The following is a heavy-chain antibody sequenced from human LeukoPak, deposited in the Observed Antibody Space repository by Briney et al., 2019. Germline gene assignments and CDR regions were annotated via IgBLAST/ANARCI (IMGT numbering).Heavy chain of an antibody. Sequence: SVKVSCKASGGTFSSYAISCVRQAPGQGLEWMGRIIPILGIANYAQKFQGRVTITADKSTSTAYMELSSLRSEDTAVYYCAHKGATRAFDIWGQGTMVTVSS. CDR1: GGTFSSYA. V-gene: IGHV1-69*04. CDR3: AHKGATRAFDI. J-gene: IGHJ3*02. D-gene: IGHD5-12*01. CDR2: IIPILGIA.